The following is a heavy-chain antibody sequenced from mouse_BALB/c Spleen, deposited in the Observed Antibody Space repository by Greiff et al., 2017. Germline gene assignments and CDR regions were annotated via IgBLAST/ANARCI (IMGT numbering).Heavy chain of an antibody. CDR1: GYTFTSYW. D-gene: IGHD1-2*01. J-gene: IGHJ4*01. CDR3: ARESLHYYGYNYAMDY. V-gene: IGHV1-87*01. Sequence: VQLQQSGAELARPGASVKLSCKASGYTFTSYWMQWVKQRPGQGLEWIGAIYPGDGDTRYTQKFKGKATLTADKSSSTAYMQLSSLASEDSAVYYCARESLHYYGYNYAMDYWGQGTSVTVSS. CDR2: IYPGDGDT.